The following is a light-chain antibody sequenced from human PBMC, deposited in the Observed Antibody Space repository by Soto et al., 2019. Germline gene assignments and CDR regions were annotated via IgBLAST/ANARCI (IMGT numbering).Light chain of an antibody. V-gene: IGLV2-14*03. CDR3: TSYTSSYTYG. J-gene: IGLJ1*01. CDR2: DVT. CDR1: SSDIGSYNY. Sequence: QSVLTQPASVSGSPGQSITISCTGTSSDIGSYNYVSWYQQHPGKAPKLMIYDVTNRPTGVSNRFSGSKSGNTASLTISGLQAEDEADYYCTSYTSSYTYGCGTGTKVTVL.